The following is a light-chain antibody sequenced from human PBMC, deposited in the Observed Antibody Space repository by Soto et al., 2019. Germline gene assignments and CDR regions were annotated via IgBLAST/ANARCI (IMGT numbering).Light chain of an antibody. Sequence: EIVLTQSPGTLSLSPVERATLSCSASQSVSSSFLAWYQQKVGQAPRLLIYGASSRATGIPDRFSGSGSGTGFTLTISRLEPEDFAVYYCQQYGSSPRTCGQGTRLEIK. V-gene: IGKV3-20*01. CDR1: QSVSSSF. J-gene: IGKJ5*01. CDR2: GAS. CDR3: QQYGSSPRT.